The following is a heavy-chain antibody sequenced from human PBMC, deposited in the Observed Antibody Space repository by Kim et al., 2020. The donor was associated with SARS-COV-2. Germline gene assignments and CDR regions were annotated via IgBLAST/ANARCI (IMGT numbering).Heavy chain of an antibody. Sequence: GGSLRLSCVASGFSFSSYAMSWVRQAPGKGLEWVSGISTSGGSSNHADSVKGRFTIYRDNSKNMVFLEMKSLRAEDTAVYYCAKSPLEFLVVTIIDSWGQGSLVTVSS. D-gene: IGHD2-15*01. CDR1: GFSFSSYA. J-gene: IGHJ4*02. CDR3: AKSPLEFLVVTIIDS. V-gene: IGHV3-23*05. CDR2: ISTSGGSS.